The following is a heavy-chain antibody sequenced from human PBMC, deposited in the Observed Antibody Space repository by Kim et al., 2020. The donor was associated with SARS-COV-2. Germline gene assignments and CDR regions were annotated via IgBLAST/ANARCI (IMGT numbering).Heavy chain of an antibody. CDR2: ISAYNGNT. Sequence: ASVKVSCKASGYIFTNYGINWVRQAPGQGLEWMGWISAYNGNTEFAQKFLGRLTVTTDTPTSTAYMELRSLRSDDTAVYYCARDQRYDTLSWLDPWGQGTLVTVSS. CDR1: GYIFTNYG. J-gene: IGHJ5*02. D-gene: IGHD3-9*01. CDR3: ARDQRYDTLSWLDP. V-gene: IGHV1-18*01.